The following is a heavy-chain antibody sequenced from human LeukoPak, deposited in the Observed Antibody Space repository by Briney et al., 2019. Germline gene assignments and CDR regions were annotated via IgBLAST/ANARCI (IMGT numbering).Heavy chain of an antibody. V-gene: IGHV3-48*04. J-gene: IGHJ4*02. CDR2: ISSSSSTI. CDR3: ARLLEQYYFDY. CDR1: GFTSSSYS. Sequence: AGGSLRLSCAASGFTSSSYSMNWVRQAPGKGLEWVSYISSSSSTIYYADSVKGRFTIFRDNAKNSLYLQMNSLRAEDTAVYYCARLLEQYYFDYWGQGTLVTVSS. D-gene: IGHD1/OR15-1a*01.